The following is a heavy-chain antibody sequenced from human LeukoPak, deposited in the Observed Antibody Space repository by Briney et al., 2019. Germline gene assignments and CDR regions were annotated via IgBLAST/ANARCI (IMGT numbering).Heavy chain of an antibody. Sequence: SVKVSCKASGGTFSSYAISWVRQAPGQGLEWMGGIIPIFGTANYAQKFQGRVTITTDESTSTAYMELSSLRSEDTAVYYCAREDSDYYPSAYWGQGALVTVSS. CDR2: IIPIFGTA. V-gene: IGHV1-69*05. D-gene: IGHD4-11*01. CDR3: AREDSDYYPSAY. CDR1: GGTFSSYA. J-gene: IGHJ4*02.